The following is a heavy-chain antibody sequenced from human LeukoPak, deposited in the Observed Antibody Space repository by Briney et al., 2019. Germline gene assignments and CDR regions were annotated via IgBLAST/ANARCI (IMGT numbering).Heavy chain of an antibody. V-gene: IGHV3-23*01. CDR3: AKGGGYSYGPRDYYYYGMDV. J-gene: IGHJ6*02. D-gene: IGHD5-18*01. Sequence: PGGSLRLSCAASGFTFSSYAMSWVRQAPGKGPEWVSAISGSGGSTYYADSVKGRFTISRGNSKNTLYLQMNSLRAEDTAVYYCAKGGGYSYGPRDYYYYGMDVWGQGTTVTVSS. CDR2: ISGSGGST. CDR1: GFTFSSYA.